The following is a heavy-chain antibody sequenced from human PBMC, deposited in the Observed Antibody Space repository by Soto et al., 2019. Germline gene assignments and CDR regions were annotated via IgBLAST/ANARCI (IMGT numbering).Heavy chain of an antibody. Sequence: QVQLQESGPGLVKPSQTLSLTCTVSGGSISSGAYYWTWIRQHPGKGLEWIGYIYSTESTNYNPSLKSRVTISVDMSASQFSLKLSSVTVADTAVYYCARSDSSGKTRYYFEQWGQGTLVTVSS. J-gene: IGHJ4*02. V-gene: IGHV4-31*03. CDR2: IYSTEST. D-gene: IGHD3-22*01. CDR3: ARSDSSGKTRYYFEQ. CDR1: GGSISSGAYY.